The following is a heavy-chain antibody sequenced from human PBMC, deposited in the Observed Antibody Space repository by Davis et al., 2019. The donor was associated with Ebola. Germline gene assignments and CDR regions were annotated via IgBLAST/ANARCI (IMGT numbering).Heavy chain of an antibody. V-gene: IGHV3-53*05. CDR1: GFTVSSNY. D-gene: IGHD3-10*01. J-gene: IGHJ6*02. Sequence: GESLKISCAASGFTVSSNYMNWVRQAPGKGLEWVSVIYSGGSTYYADSVKGRFTISRDNSKNTLYLQMNSLRAEDTAVYYCAKDEGPLLWFREYWGPYYYYYGMDVWGQGTTVTVSS. CDR2: IYSGGST. CDR3: AKDEGPLLWFREYWGPYYYYYGMDV.